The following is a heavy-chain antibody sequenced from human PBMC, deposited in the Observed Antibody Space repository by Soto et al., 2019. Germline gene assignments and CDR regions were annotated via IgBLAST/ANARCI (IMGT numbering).Heavy chain of an antibody. CDR3: ATGQGGYDFPDY. V-gene: IGHV4-61*01. Sequence: SETLSLTCTVSGGSVSSGSYYWSWIRQPPGKGLEWIGYIYYSGSTNYNPSLKSRVTISVDTSKNQFSLKLSSVTAADTAVYYCATGQGGYDFPDYWGQGTLVTVSS. CDR2: IYYSGST. J-gene: IGHJ4*02. D-gene: IGHD5-12*01. CDR1: GGSVSSGSYY.